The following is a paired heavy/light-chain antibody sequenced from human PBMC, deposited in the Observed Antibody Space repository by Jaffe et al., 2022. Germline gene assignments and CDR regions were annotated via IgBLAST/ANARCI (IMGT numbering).Light chain of an antibody. J-gene: IGKJ3*01. Sequence: DIQMTQSPSSLSASVGDRVTITCRASQSISSYLNWYQQKPGKAPKLLIYAASSLQSGVPSRFSGSGSGTDFTLTISSLQPEDFATYYCQQSYSTLPFTFGPGTKVDIK. CDR3: QQSYSTLPFT. V-gene: IGKV1-39*01. CDR1: QSISSY. CDR2: AAS.
Heavy chain of an antibody. CDR2: IYHSGST. CDR1: GGSISSSNW. J-gene: IGHJ5*02. V-gene: IGHV4-4*02. Sequence: QVQLQESGPGLVKPSGTLSLTCAVSGGSISSSNWWSWIRQPPGKGLEWIGEIYHSGSTNYNPSLKSRVTISVDKSKNQFSLKLSSVTAADTAVYYCASRGGYYCSSTSCYSLVKNRFRHWFDPWGQGTLVTVSS. D-gene: IGHD2-2*01. CDR3: ASRGGYYCSSTSCYSLVKNRFRHWFDP.